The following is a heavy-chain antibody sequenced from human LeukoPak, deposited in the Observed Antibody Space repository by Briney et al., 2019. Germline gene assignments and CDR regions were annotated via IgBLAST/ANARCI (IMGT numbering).Heavy chain of an antibody. J-gene: IGHJ3*02. CDR2: ISSSSSYI. Sequence: GGSLRLSCAASGFTFSSYSMNWVRQAPGKGLEWVSSISSSSSYIYYADSVKGRFTISRDNAKNSLYLQMNSLRAEDTAVYYCARAAIYYDSSGSDAFDIWGQGTMVTVSS. CDR1: GFTFSSYS. D-gene: IGHD3-22*01. V-gene: IGHV3-21*01. CDR3: ARAAIYYDSSGSDAFDI.